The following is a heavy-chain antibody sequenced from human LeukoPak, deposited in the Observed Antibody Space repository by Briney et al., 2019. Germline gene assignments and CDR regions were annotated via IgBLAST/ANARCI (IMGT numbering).Heavy chain of an antibody. CDR3: ARGAFGTYYYGSGSYRGDTFDI. V-gene: IGHV3-66*01. Sequence: GGSLRLSCAASGFSVSTNYMNWVRQAPGMGLEWVSVIYSGGTTYYGDSVKGRFTISRDNSKNTLYLQMKSLKAEDTAVYYCARGAFGTYYYGSGSYRGDTFDIWGQGTMVTVSS. J-gene: IGHJ3*02. CDR2: IYSGGTT. D-gene: IGHD3-10*01. CDR1: GFSVSTNY.